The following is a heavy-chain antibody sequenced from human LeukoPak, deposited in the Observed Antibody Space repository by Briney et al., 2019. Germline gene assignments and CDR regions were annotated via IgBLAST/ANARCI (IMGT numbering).Heavy chain of an antibody. CDR3: ARDSRKYSSGWYSEDKFDY. CDR1: GYTFTDYY. V-gene: IGHV1-2*02. Sequence: ASVKVSCKASGYTFTDYYMHWVRQGPGQGLEWMGWINPNSGGTSYAQKFQGRVTMTRDTSITTAYMELSRLRSDDTAVYYCARDSRKYSSGWYSEDKFDYWGQGTLVTVSS. CDR2: INPNSGGT. J-gene: IGHJ4*02. D-gene: IGHD6-19*01.